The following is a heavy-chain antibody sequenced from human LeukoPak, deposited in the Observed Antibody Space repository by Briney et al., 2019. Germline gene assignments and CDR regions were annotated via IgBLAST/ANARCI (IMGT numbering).Heavy chain of an antibody. CDR3: ATFPRIAAAAEFQH. CDR1: GGTFSSYA. D-gene: IGHD6-13*01. V-gene: IGHV1-69*05. Sequence: SVKVSCKASGGTFSSYAISWVRQAPGQGLEWMGGIIPIFGTANYAQKFQGRVTITTDESTSTAYMELSSLRSEDTAVYYCATFPRIAAAAEFQHWGQGTLVTVSS. CDR2: IIPIFGTA. J-gene: IGHJ1*01.